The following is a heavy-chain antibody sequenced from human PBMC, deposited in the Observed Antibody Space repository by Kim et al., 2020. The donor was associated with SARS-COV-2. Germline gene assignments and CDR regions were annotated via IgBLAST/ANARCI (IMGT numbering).Heavy chain of an antibody. CDR2: IRSKANNYAT. J-gene: IGHJ4*02. CDR1: GFSFSGSA. V-gene: IGHV3-73*01. D-gene: IGHD1-1*01. Sequence: GGSLRLSCAASGFSFSGSAVHWVRQASGKGLEWVGRIRSKANNYATTYAASVKGRFTVSRDDSKNTAYLQMNSLKAEDTAVYYCSTPPGDAYIGYWGQGTLVTVSS. CDR3: STPPGDAYIGY.